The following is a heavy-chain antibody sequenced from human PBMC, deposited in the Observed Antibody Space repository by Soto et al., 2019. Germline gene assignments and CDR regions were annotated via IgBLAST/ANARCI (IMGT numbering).Heavy chain of an antibody. CDR1: GYTFTSYG. Sequence: QVQLVQSGAEVKKPGASVKGSCKASGYTFTSYGISWVRQAPGQGLEWMGWINAYNGKTQYAQKLQGRVTMTTDTSTSTAYMELRSLRSDDTAVYYCARVKSVAGEKYYFDYWGQGTLVTVSS. J-gene: IGHJ4*02. CDR2: INAYNGKT. D-gene: IGHD6-13*01. V-gene: IGHV1-18*01. CDR3: ARVKSVAGEKYYFDY.